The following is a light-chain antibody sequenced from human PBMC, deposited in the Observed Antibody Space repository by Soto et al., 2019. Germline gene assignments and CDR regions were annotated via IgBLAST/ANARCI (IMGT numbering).Light chain of an antibody. CDR2: DAS. V-gene: IGKV3-11*01. Sequence: EIVLTQSPATLSVSPGERATLSCRASQSVSSNLAWYQQKPGQAPRLLIYDASNRATGIPARFSGSGSGTDFTLTISSLEPEDFAVYYCQLRSNWPPYTFAQGTKLEIK. CDR1: QSVSSN. J-gene: IGKJ2*01. CDR3: QLRSNWPPYT.